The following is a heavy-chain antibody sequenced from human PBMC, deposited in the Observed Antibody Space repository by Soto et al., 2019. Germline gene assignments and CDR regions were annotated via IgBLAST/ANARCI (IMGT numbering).Heavy chain of an antibody. D-gene: IGHD1-20*01. J-gene: IGHJ4*02. CDR3: ARDLISRKGISFY. V-gene: IGHV1-2*02. CDR2: INPNSGGT. Sequence: QVQLVQSGGEVKIPGASVKVSCKVVGDTLTGYYMHWVRQAPGQGLEWMGWINPNSGGTKYAQDFQGRVAMTRDTSISTAYMELRSLRSDDTAVYYCARDLISRKGISFYWGQGTLVTVSS. CDR1: GDTLTGYY.